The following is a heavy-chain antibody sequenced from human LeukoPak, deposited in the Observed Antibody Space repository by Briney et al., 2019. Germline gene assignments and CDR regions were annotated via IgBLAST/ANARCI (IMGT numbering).Heavy chain of an antibody. CDR3: ARGWAARHRYYYYYMDV. Sequence: SETLSLTCAVSGYSISSGYYWGWIRQPPGKGLEWIGEINHSGSTNYNPSLKSRVTISVDTSKNQFSLKLSSVTAADTAVYYCARGWAARHRYYYYYMDVWGKGTTVTVSS. CDR1: GYSISSGYY. V-gene: IGHV4-38-2*01. J-gene: IGHJ6*03. D-gene: IGHD6-6*01. CDR2: INHSGST.